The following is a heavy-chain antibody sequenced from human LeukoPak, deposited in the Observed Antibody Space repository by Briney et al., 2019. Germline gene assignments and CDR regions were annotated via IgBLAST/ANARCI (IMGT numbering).Heavy chain of an antibody. CDR3: ARGYYIAVACRFDP. V-gene: IGHV4-39*06. D-gene: IGHD6-19*01. CDR1: GDSISSSSYY. J-gene: IGHJ5*02. Sequence: SETLSLTCTVSGDSISSSSYYWGWIRQPPGKGLEWIGSMYYSGRTYDNSSLKSRVTISVDTSKQQFTLKLRSVTAADTAVYYCARGYYIAVACRFDPWGQGTLVTVSS. CDR2: MYYSGRT.